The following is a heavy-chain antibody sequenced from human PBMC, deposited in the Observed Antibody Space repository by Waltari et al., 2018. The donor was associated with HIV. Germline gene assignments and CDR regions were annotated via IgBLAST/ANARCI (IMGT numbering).Heavy chain of an antibody. CDR3: TRHRGAILLSSGRDGLDV. Sequence: QVQLVESGGGLVKPGGSLRFSRAAPAFTLMDSNMNSYRQAPGKGLEWVSSISPRGGSIDYAESVRGRFTISRDNAEDSLHLQMHSLRAEDTAVYYCTRHRGAILLSSGRDGLDVWGQGTTVTVSS. CDR2: ISPRGGSI. J-gene: IGHJ6*02. CDR1: AFTLMDSN. V-gene: IGHV3-11*01. D-gene: IGHD3-10*01.